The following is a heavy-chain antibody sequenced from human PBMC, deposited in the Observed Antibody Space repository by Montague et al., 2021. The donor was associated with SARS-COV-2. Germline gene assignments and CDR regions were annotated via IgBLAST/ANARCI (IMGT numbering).Heavy chain of an antibody. CDR3: AKDPHYDFWSGYYFDY. CDR1: GFTFSSYA. Sequence: SLRLSCAASGFTFSSYAMSWVRQAPGEGLEWVSVIYSGGSSTYYXDSVKGRFTISRDNSKNTLYLQMNSLRAEDTAVYYCAKDPHYDFWSGYYFDYWGQGTLVTVSS. J-gene: IGHJ4*02. D-gene: IGHD3-3*01. V-gene: IGHV3-23*03. CDR2: IYSGGSST.